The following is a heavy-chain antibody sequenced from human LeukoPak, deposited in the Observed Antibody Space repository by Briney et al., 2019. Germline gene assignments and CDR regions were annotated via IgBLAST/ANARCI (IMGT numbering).Heavy chain of an antibody. CDR3: AKEIYGDSTGGRFQQ. J-gene: IGHJ1*01. CDR1: GYTFTGYY. D-gene: IGHD4-17*01. V-gene: IGHV1-2*02. CDR2: INPNSGGT. Sequence: ASVKVSCKASGYTFTGYYMHWVRQAPGQGLEWMGWINPNSGGTNYAQKFQGRVTMTRDTSISTAYMELSRLRSDDTAVYYCAKEIYGDSTGGRFQQWGQGTLVTVSS.